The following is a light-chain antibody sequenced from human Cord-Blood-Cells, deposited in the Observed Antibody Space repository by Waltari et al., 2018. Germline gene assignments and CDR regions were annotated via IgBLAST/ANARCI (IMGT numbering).Light chain of an antibody. CDR1: QSVSSY. Sequence: VLTQSPAPLSLSPGERATLSCRASQSVSSYLAWYQQKPGQAPRLLIYDAANRATGIPARFSGSGSGTDFTRTIGGLEPEDFAVYYCQQRSNWLTFGGGTKVEIK. V-gene: IGKV3-11*01. CDR2: DAA. CDR3: QQRSNWLT. J-gene: IGKJ4*01.